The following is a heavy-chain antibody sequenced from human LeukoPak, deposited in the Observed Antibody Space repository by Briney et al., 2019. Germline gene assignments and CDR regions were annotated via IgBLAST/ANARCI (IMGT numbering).Heavy chain of an antibody. CDR3: ASRGYYYGSGTPVYYFDY. V-gene: IGHV1-69*01. Sequence: SVKVSCKASGGTFSSYAISWVRQAPGQGLEWMGGIIPIFGTANYAQKFQGRVTITADESTSTAYMELSSLRSEDTAVYYCASRGYYYGSGTPVYYFDYWGQGTLVTVSS. CDR2: IIPIFGTA. CDR1: GGTFSSYA. J-gene: IGHJ4*02. D-gene: IGHD3-10*01.